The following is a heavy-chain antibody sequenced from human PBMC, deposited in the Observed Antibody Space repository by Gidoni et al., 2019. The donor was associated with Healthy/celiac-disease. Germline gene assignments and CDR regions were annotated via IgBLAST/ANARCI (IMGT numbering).Heavy chain of an antibody. Sequence: EVQLVESGGGLVQPGGSLTLSCAASGFPFIGSAMHWVRQASGKGLEWVGRIRSKANSYATAYAASVKGRFTISRDDSKNTAYLQMNSLKTEDTAVYYCTIDFWSGFGDGMDVWGQGTTVTVSS. CDR3: TIDFWSGFGDGMDV. CDR2: IRSKANSYAT. J-gene: IGHJ6*02. CDR1: GFPFIGSA. D-gene: IGHD3-3*01. V-gene: IGHV3-73*02.